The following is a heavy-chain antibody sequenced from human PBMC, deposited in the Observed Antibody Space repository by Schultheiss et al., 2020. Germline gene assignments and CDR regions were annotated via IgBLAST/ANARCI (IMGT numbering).Heavy chain of an antibody. CDR2: IWYDGSNK. CDR3: AREGRAVAGVYFDL. J-gene: IGHJ2*01. V-gene: IGHV3-33*08. CDR1: GFTFSSYA. Sequence: GGSLRLSCAASGFTFSSYAMHWVRQAPGKGLEWVAVIWYDGSNKYYADSVKGRFTISRDNSKNTLYLQMNSLRAEDTAVYYCAREGRAVAGVYFDLWGRGTLVTVSS. D-gene: IGHD6-19*01.